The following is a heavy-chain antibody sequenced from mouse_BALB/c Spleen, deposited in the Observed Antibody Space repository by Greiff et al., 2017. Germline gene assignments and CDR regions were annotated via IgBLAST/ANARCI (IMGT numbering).Heavy chain of an antibody. CDR2: IWAGGST. CDR3: ARETTVVARSYAMDY. D-gene: IGHD1-1*01. Sequence: VKLMESGPGLVAPSQSLSITCTVSGFSLTSYGVHWVRQPPGKGLEWLGVIWAGGSTNYNSALMSRLSISKDNSKSQVFLKMNSLQTDDTAMYYCARETTVVARSYAMDYWGQGTSVTVSS. J-gene: IGHJ4*01. CDR1: GFSLTSYG. V-gene: IGHV2-9*02.